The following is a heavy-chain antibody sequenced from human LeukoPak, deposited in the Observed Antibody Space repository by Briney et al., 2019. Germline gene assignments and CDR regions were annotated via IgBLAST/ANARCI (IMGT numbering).Heavy chain of an antibody. J-gene: IGHJ4*02. CDR2: IRYDGSNK. CDR1: GFTFSSYG. D-gene: IGHD4-17*01. V-gene: IGHV3-30*02. CDR3: AKDRSTVTIPGFDY. Sequence: PGGSLRLSCAASGFTFSSYGMHWVRQAPGKGLEWVAFIRYDGSNKYYADSVKGRFTISRDNSKNTLYLQMNSLRAEDTAVYYCAKDRSTVTIPGFDYWGQGTLVTVSS.